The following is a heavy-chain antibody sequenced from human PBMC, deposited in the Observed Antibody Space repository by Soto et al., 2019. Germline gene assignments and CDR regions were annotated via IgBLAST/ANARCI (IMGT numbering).Heavy chain of an antibody. J-gene: IGHJ6*03. CDR2: ISAYNGNT. CDR1: GYTFTSYG. V-gene: IGHV1-18*01. D-gene: IGHD6-19*01. CDR3: AREVWTSSGWPLILKDYYYYMDV. Sequence: ASVKVSCKASGYTFTSYGISWVRQAPGQGLEWMGWISAYNGNTNYAQKLQGRVTMTTDTSTDTAYMELRSLRSDDTAVYYCAREVWTSSGWPLILKDYYYYMDVWGKGTTVTVSS.